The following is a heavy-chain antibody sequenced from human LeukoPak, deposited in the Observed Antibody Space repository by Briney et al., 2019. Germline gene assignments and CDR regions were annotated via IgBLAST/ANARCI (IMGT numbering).Heavy chain of an antibody. V-gene: IGHV4-39*01. CDR2: IYYSGST. CDR1: RGSISSRSYY. J-gene: IGHJ4*02. D-gene: IGHD1-26*01. Sequence: SETLSLTCTVSRGSISSRSYYWGWIRQPPGKGLEWIGNIYYSGSTYYNPSLKSRVTISVDTSKNQFSLKLSSVTAADTAVYYCASYQVGATSGFDYWGQGTLVTVSS. CDR3: ASYQVGATSGFDY.